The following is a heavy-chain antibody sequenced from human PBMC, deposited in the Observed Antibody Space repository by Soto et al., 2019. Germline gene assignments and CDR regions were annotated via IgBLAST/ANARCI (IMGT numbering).Heavy chain of an antibody. J-gene: IGHJ4*02. CDR3: AKDSDTKRGPDY. CDR2: ISGSADNT. CDR1: GFTFSNYA. Sequence: GGSLRLSCAASGFTFSNYAINWVRQAPGKGLEWVSGISGSADNTFYADSVKGRFTISRDNSKTTLYLQMNSLRAEDTALYYCAKDSDTKRGPDYWGQGTLVTVS. V-gene: IGHV3-23*01. D-gene: IGHD3-10*01.